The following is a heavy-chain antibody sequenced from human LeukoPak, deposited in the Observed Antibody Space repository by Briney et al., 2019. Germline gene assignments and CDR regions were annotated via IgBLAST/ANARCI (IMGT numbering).Heavy chain of an antibody. D-gene: IGHD3-3*01. CDR2: ISVSGNT. Sequence: GGSLRLSCAASGFTLSSYAMSWVRQAPGKGLEWVSAISVSGNTYHADSVKGRFTISRDNSKNTLYLQMNSLRAEETAVYYCAKTPVRRFPLYFDYWGQGTLVTVSS. CDR3: AKTPVRRFPLYFDY. CDR1: GFTLSSYA. V-gene: IGHV3-23*01. J-gene: IGHJ4*02.